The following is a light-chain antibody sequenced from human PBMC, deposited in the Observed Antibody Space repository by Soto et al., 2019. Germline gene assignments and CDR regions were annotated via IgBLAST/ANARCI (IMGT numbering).Light chain of an antibody. J-gene: IGKJ4*01. CDR3: HQYNSYHT. Sequence: DIQMTQSPSTLSAFVGDRVTITCRASQSVNSWLAWYQQRPGKAPKLLIYDASTLENGVPSRFSGSGSGTEFTLTISSLQPDDFATYYCHQYNSYHTFGGGTKV. CDR1: QSVNSW. V-gene: IGKV1-5*01. CDR2: DAS.